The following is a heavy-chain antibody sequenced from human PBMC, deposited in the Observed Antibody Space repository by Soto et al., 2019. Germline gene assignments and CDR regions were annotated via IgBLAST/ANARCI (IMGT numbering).Heavy chain of an antibody. D-gene: IGHD6-19*01. CDR1: GGTFSNYA. CDR2: MNPNSGNT. CDR3: ARAIIAVAGTVGDYYYGMDV. V-gene: IGHV1-8*02. J-gene: IGHJ6*02. Sequence: ASVKVSCKASGGTFSNYAINWVRQATGQGLEWMGWMNPNSGNTGYAQKFQGRVTMTRNTSISTAYMELSSLRSEDTAVYYCARAIIAVAGTVGDYYYGMDVWGQGTTVTVSS.